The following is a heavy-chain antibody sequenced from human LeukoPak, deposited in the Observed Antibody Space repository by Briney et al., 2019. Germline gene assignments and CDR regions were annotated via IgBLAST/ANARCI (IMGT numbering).Heavy chain of an antibody. J-gene: IGHJ2*01. CDR3: ARDAENWYFDL. V-gene: IGHV4-59*01. CDR2: IYYSGST. CDR1: GGSISSYY. Sequence: SETLSLTCTVSGGSISSYYWSWIRQPPGKGLEWIGYIYYSGSTNYNPSLKSRVIISVDTSKNQFSLKLSSVTAADTAVYYCARDAENWYFDLWGRGTLVTVSS.